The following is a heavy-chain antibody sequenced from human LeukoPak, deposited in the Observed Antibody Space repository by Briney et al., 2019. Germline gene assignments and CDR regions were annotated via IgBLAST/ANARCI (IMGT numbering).Heavy chain of an antibody. CDR2: ISSSGSTI. CDR1: GFTFSSYE. D-gene: IGHD5-24*01. CDR3: ASVVEMATISA. Sequence: PGGSLRLSCAASGFTFSSYEMNWVRQAPGKGLEWVSYISSSGSTIYYADSVKGRFTISRDNAKNSLYLQMNSLRAEDTAVYYCASVVEMATISAWGQGTLVTVSS. V-gene: IGHV3-48*03. J-gene: IGHJ5*02.